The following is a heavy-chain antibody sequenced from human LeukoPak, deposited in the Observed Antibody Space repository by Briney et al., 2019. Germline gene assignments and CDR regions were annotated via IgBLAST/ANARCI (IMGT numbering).Heavy chain of an antibody. V-gene: IGHV1-69*13. Sequence: SVKVSCKASGGTFSSYAISWVRQAPGQGLEWMGGIIPIFSTANYAQKFQGRVTITADESTSTAYMELSSLRSEDTAVYYCARDFGSYYDSSGYCGYWGQGTLVTVSS. CDR2: IIPIFSTA. CDR1: GGTFSSYA. D-gene: IGHD3-22*01. CDR3: ARDFGSYYDSSGYCGY. J-gene: IGHJ4*02.